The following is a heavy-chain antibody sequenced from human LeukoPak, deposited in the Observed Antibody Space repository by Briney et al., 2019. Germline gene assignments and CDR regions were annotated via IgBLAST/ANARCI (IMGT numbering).Heavy chain of an antibody. Sequence: MASETLSLTCAVYGGSFSGYYWSWIRQPPGKGLEWIGEINHSGSTNYNPSLKSRVTISVDTSKNQFSLQLNSVTPEDTAVYYCVRQYTSSWYDYWGQGTLVTVSS. D-gene: IGHD6-13*01. V-gene: IGHV4-34*01. CDR1: GGSFSGYY. J-gene: IGHJ4*02. CDR2: INHSGST. CDR3: VRQYTSSWYDY.